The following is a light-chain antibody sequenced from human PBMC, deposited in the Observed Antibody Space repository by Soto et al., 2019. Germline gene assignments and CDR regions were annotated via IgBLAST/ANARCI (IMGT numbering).Light chain of an antibody. V-gene: IGKV1-5*01. CDR1: QSISRW. CDR3: QQYNSYPVT. CDR2: DAS. J-gene: IGKJ5*01. Sequence: DIQMTQSPSTLSASVGDRVTITCRAIQSISRWLAWYQQKPGKAPKFLXYDASSLESGVPSRFRGSGSGTEFTLTISSLQADDFATYFCQQYNSYPVTFGQGTRLEIK.